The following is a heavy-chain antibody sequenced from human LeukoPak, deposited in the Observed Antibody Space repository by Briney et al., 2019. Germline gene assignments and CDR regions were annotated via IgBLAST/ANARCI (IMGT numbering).Heavy chain of an antibody. CDR2: IKSKADGGTT. Sequence: GGSLRLSCAASGFTFNDAWMTWVRQAPGKGLEWVGRIKSKADGGTTDYAAPVKGRFTISRDDSKTTLYLQMNSLKTEDTAVYYCTTTLAVAGTSMGYWGQGTLVTVSS. CDR1: GFTFNDAW. CDR3: TTTLAVAGTSMGY. D-gene: IGHD6-19*01. J-gene: IGHJ4*02. V-gene: IGHV3-15*01.